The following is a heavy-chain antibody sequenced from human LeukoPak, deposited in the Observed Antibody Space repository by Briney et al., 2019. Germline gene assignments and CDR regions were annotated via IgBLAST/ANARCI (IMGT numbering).Heavy chain of an antibody. CDR3: ARGRPGLASAGIYDF. D-gene: IGHD6-13*01. CDR2: MNPNTDKT. Sequence: EASVKVSCKASGYTFTSSDINWVRQATGQGLEWMGWMNPNTDKTGYARNFQGRVTMTKNISISTAYMEVSSLTYEDTAIYYCARGRPGLASAGIYDFWGQGTLITVSS. CDR1: GYTFTSSD. J-gene: IGHJ4*02. V-gene: IGHV1-8*01.